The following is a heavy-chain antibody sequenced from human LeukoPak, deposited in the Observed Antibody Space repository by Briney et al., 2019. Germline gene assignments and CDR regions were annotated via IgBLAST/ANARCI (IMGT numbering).Heavy chain of an antibody. CDR1: GFTSSSYG. Sequence: SGGSLRLSCAASGFTSSSYGMHWVRQAPGKGLEWVAFIRYDGNNKYYADSVKGRFTISRDNSKNTLYLQMNSLRAEDTAVYYCAKGPITIFGVVHFDYWGQGTLVTVSS. CDR2: IRYDGNNK. J-gene: IGHJ4*02. CDR3: AKGPITIFGVVHFDY. V-gene: IGHV3-30*02. D-gene: IGHD3-3*01.